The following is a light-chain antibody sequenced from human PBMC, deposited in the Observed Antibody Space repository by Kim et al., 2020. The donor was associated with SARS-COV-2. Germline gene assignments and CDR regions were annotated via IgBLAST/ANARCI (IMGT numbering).Light chain of an antibody. CDR1: KLGDKY. CDR3: QAWDSSTAV. J-gene: IGLJ3*02. V-gene: IGLV3-1*01. Sequence: SVYPGQTASITCSGDKLGDKYACWHQQKPGQSPVLVIYQDSKRPSGIPERFSGSNSGNTATLTISGTQAMDEADYYCQAWDSSTAVFGGGTQLTVL. CDR2: QDS.